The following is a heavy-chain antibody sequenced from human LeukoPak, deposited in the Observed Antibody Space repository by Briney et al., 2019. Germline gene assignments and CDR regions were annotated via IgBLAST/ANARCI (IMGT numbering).Heavy chain of an antibody. CDR2: MNPNSGNT. D-gene: IGHD4-11*01. J-gene: IGHJ4*02. CDR3: ARAQTTLLLDY. V-gene: IGHV1-8*01. Sequence: ASVKVSCKASGYTFTSYDINWVRQATGQGLEWMGLMNPNSGNTVYAQRFQGRVTMTRSTSISTAYMELRSLRSDDTAVYYCARAQTTLLLDYWGQGTLVTVSS. CDR1: GYTFTSYD.